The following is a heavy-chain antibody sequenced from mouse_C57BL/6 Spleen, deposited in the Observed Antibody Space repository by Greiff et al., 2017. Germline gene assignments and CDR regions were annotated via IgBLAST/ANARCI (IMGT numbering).Heavy chain of an antibody. Sequence: QVQLQQSGTELVKPGASVKLSCKASGYTFTSYWMHWVKQRPGQGLEWIGNINPSNGGTNYNEKFKSKATLTVDKSSSTAYMQLSSLTSEDSAVYYCARPVVGDWYFDVWGTGTTVTVSS. J-gene: IGHJ1*03. D-gene: IGHD1-1*01. CDR3: ARPVVGDWYFDV. CDR2: INPSNGGT. CDR1: GYTFTSYW. V-gene: IGHV1-53*01.